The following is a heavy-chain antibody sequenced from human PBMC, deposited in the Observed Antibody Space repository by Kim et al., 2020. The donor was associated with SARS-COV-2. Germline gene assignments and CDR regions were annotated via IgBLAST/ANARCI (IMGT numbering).Heavy chain of an antibody. V-gene: IGHV3-64D*06. CDR1: GFIFSDFA. CDR2: TTRDGDGS. J-gene: IGHJ4*02. Sequence: GASLRLSCSASGFIFSDFAIHWVRRAPGMGLQYVSATTRDGDGSFYADSVKDRFTIFRDNSKNTLFLQMSGLRIEDTAVYYCVRYGRNYGAVHWGPGTLVTVSA. CDR3: VRYGRNYGAVH. D-gene: IGHD4-4*01.